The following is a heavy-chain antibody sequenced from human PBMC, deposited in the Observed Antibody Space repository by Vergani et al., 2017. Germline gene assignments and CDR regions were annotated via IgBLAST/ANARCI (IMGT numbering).Heavy chain of an antibody. CDR1: GFTFSSYA. V-gene: IGHV3-30-3*01. J-gene: IGHJ3*02. CDR2: ISYDGSNK. CDR3: AGHHDAFDI. Sequence: VQLVKSGGGLVQPGRSLRLSCAASGFTFSSYAMHWVRQAPGKGLEWVAVISYDGSNKYYADSVKGRFTISRDNSKNTLYLQMNSLRAEDTAVYYCAGHHDAFDIWGQGTMVTVSS.